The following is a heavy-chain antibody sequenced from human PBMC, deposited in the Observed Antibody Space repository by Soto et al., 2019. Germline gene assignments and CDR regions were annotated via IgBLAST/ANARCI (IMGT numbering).Heavy chain of an antibody. Sequence: EVQLVEAGGGLVQPGRSLRLSCAASGFSFDDFGMHWVRQAPGKGLEWVSGISWNSLNIGYADSVKGRFTISRDNAKNSLFLQMNSLRVEDTAFYYCAKGYGYSTGCHRYYFDFWGQGILVTVSS. CDR3: AKGYGYSTGCHRYYFDF. J-gene: IGHJ4*02. CDR1: GFSFDDFG. V-gene: IGHV3-9*01. CDR2: ISWNSLNI. D-gene: IGHD6-19*01.